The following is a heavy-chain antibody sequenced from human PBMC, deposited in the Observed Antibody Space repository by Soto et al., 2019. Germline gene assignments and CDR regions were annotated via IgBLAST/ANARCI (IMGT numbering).Heavy chain of an antibody. CDR3: ARATFIAVAGTGYFDY. J-gene: IGHJ4*02. CDR2: ISAYNGNT. Sequence: QVQLVQSGAEVKKPGASVKVSCKASGYTFTSYGISWVRQAPGQGLEWMGWISAYNGNTNYAQKLQGRVTMTTDTSTSTASMELRSLRSDDTSVYYCARATFIAVAGTGYFDYWGQGTLVTVSS. V-gene: IGHV1-18*01. CDR1: GYTFTSYG. D-gene: IGHD6-19*01.